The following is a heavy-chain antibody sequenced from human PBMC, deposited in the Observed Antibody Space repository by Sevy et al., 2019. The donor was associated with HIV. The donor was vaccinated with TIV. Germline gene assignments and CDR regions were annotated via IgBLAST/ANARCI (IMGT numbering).Heavy chain of an antibody. D-gene: IGHD2-8*02. V-gene: IGHV3-15*01. CDR3: NTDPIILLLVTNGLDV. CDR1: GFTFSYAW. CDR2: IKAKADGGTI. J-gene: IGHJ6*02. Sequence: GGSLRLSCAASGFTFSYAWMSWVRQAPGKGLEWIGRIKAKADGGTIEYAAPVKGRFTISRDDSKNTLYLQMNSLKTEDTAVYYCNTDPIILLLVTNGLDVWGRGTTVTVSS.